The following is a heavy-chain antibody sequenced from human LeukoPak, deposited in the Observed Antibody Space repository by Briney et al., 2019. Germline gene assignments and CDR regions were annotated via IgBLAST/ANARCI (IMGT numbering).Heavy chain of an antibody. V-gene: IGHV3-48*03. CDR1: GFTFSSYE. D-gene: IGHD6-19*01. J-gene: IGHJ6*03. Sequence: GGSLRRSCAASGFTFSSYEMNWVRQAPGKGREWGSYISSSGSTIYYTDSVKGRFTISRDNAKNSLYLQMNSLRAEDTAVYYCARDSSGWYASALSYMDVWGKGTTVTVPS. CDR3: ARDSSGWYASALSYMDV. CDR2: ISSSGSTI.